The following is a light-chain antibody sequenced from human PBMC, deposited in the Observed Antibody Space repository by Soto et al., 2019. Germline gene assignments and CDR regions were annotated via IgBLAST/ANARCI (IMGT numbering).Light chain of an antibody. Sequence: EIVMTQSPATLSVSLGERATLSCRASQSVSNNFAWYQQKRGQAPRLLIYGASTRATGIPVRFSGSGSGTELSLTISSLQSEDFAVYYCQQHNNWPITFGQGTRLEMK. CDR1: QSVSNN. CDR2: GAS. CDR3: QQHNNWPIT. J-gene: IGKJ5*01. V-gene: IGKV3-15*01.